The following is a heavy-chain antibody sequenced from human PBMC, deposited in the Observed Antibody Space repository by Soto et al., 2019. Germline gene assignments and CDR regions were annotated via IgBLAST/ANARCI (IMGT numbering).Heavy chain of an antibody. Sequence: LRLSCAASGFTFDSCVMICVRQAPVKGLEWLSLISGSGRYTDYADSVKGRFTISRDNSKNTLYLQMNSLRVEDTAVYYCAKDPPSERMQPDYGMDVWGQGTTVTVSS. V-gene: IGHV3-23*01. CDR3: AKDPPSERMQPDYGMDV. D-gene: IGHD6-13*01. J-gene: IGHJ6*02. CDR1: GFTFDSCV. CDR2: ISGSGRYT.